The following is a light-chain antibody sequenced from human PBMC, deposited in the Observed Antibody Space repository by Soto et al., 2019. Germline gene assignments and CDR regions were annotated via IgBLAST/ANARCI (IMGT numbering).Light chain of an antibody. CDR1: QGISSY. J-gene: IGKJ1*01. V-gene: IGKV1-8*01. CDR2: AAS. CDR3: QQYYSYPRT. Sequence: AIRMTQSPSSFSASTGDRVTITCRASQGISSYLAWSQQKPGKAPKLLIYAASTLQSGVPTRFSGSGSGTEFTLTISCLQSEDFATYYCQQYYSYPRTFGQGTKVEIK.